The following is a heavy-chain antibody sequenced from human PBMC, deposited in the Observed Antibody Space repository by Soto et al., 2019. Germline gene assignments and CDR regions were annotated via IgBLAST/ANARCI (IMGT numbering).Heavy chain of an antibody. CDR3: ARRPPYYDFWTGSNY. J-gene: IGHJ4*02. CDR2: ITPNSGDT. Sequence: ASVKVSCKASGYTFTGYYIYWVRQAPGQGLEWMGWITPNSGDTKYSQKCQGRVIMTRDTSISTAYMELTWLTSDDTAVYYCARRPPYYDFWTGSNYWGQGTPVTVSS. V-gene: IGHV1-2*02. CDR1: GYTFTGYY. D-gene: IGHD3-3*01.